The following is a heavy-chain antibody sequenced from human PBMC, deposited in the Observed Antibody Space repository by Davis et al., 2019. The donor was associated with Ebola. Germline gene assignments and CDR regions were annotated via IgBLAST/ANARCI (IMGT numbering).Heavy chain of an antibody. CDR3: ARLPTYYYDSSGYYYGLDY. Sequence: GSLRLSCTVSGGSISSSSYYWGWIRQPPGKGLEWIGSIYYSGSTYYNPSLKSRVTISVDTSKNQFSLKLSSVTAADTAVYYCARLPTYYYDSSGYYYGLDYWGQGTLVTVSS. CDR2: IYYSGST. CDR1: GGSISSSSYY. D-gene: IGHD3-22*01. V-gene: IGHV4-39*01. J-gene: IGHJ4*02.